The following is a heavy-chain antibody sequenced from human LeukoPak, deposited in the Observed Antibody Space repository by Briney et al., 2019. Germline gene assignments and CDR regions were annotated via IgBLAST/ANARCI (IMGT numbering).Heavy chain of an antibody. D-gene: IGHD3-22*01. J-gene: IGHJ4*02. CDR1: GFTFSSYG. CDR2: IQYDGSNK. Sequence: TGGSLRLSCAASGFTFSSYGMHWVRQAPGKGLEWVAFIQYDGSNKYYADSVKGRFTISRDNSKNTLYLQMNSLRAEDTAVYYCANAYYYDSSGYYFDYWGQGTLVTVSS. V-gene: IGHV3-30*02. CDR3: ANAYYYDSSGYYFDY.